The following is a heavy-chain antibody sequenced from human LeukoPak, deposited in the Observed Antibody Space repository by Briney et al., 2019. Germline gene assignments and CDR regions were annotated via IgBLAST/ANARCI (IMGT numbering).Heavy chain of an antibody. V-gene: IGHV4-59*01. D-gene: IGHD3-22*01. Sequence: SETLSLTCTVSGGSISSYYWSWIRQPPGKGLEWIGYIYYSGSINYNPSLKSRVTISVDTSKNQFSLKLSSVTAADTAVYYCARDSGVIEGMFDYWGQGTLVTVSS. J-gene: IGHJ4*02. CDR3: ARDSGVIEGMFDY. CDR1: GGSISSYY. CDR2: IYYSGSI.